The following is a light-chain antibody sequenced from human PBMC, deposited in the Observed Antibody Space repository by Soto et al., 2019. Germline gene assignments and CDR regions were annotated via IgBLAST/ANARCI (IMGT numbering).Light chain of an antibody. Sequence: EIVLTQSPGTLSLSPGERATLSCRASQSFSSSDLAWYQQKPGQAPRLLMYGVSSRATGIPDRFSGSGSGIGFTLTISRLEPEDFAVYYCQQYGAARTFGQGTKVEIK. CDR3: QQYGAART. CDR2: GVS. J-gene: IGKJ1*01. V-gene: IGKV3-20*01. CDR1: QSFSSSD.